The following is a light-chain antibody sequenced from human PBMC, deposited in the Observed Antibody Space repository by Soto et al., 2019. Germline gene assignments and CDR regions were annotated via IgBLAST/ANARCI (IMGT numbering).Light chain of an antibody. CDR2: GAS. J-gene: IGKJ4*01. CDR1: QSVNYN. Sequence: EIEMTQSPVTLSVSPGERATLSCRASQSVNYNLAWYQQKPGQAPRLLIYGASTRATGIPARFSGSGSGTEFTLTISSLQSEDFAVYYCQQYNNWPLTFGGGTKVEIK. V-gene: IGKV3-15*01. CDR3: QQYNNWPLT.